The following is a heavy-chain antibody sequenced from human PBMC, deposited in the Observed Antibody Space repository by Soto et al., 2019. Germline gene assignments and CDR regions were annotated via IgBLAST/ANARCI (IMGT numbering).Heavy chain of an antibody. CDR2: ITFSGNTV. J-gene: IGHJ6*02. V-gene: IGHV3-11*01. CDR1: GFTFSDSY. Sequence: GGSLRLSCAASGFTFSDSYMSWIRQAPGKGLEWISYITFSGNTVYYADSLKGRFTISRDNAKNSLHLQMNRLRAEDTAVYYCARVSWREKYGMDVWGQGTTVTV. CDR3: ARVSWREKYGMDV.